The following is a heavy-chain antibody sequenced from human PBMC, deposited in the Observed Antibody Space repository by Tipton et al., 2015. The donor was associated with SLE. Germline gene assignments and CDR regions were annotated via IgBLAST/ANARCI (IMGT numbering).Heavy chain of an antibody. J-gene: IGHJ6*02. CDR2: INHSGST. CDR3: ATLVGDYESGDNGMDV. V-gene: IGHV4-34*01. D-gene: IGHD4-17*01. Sequence: TLSLTCAVYGASFNDFYWSWIRQPPGKGLEWIGEINHSGSTNYHPSLKSRVTISVDTTKKQSSLRLRSVTAADTAVYYCATLVGDYESGDNGMDVWGQGTTVIVSS. CDR1: GASFNDFY.